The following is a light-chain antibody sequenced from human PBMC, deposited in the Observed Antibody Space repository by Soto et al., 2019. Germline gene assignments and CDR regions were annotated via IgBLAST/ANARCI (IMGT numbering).Light chain of an antibody. Sequence: DIQMTQSQSSLSASVGDRVTITCRASQSISSYLNWYQQKPGKAPKLLIYAASSLQSGVPSRLSGSGSGTDFTLTISSLQPEDFATYYCQQSYSTRQGTFGPGTKVDIK. CDR1: QSISSY. CDR2: AAS. CDR3: QQSYSTRQGT. V-gene: IGKV1-39*01. J-gene: IGKJ3*01.